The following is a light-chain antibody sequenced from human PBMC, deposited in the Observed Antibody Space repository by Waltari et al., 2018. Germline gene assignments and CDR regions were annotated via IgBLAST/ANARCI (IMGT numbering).Light chain of an antibody. CDR1: QSVSRT. CDR2: AAS. CDR3: QHYVTLPVT. Sequence: EIVLTQSPGTLSLSPGERATLSCRTSQSVSRTLAWYQQKPGQAPRLLIYAASNRATGIPDRFSGSGSGTDFSLTISRLEPEDFAVYYCQHYVTLPVTFGPGTKVEIK. J-gene: IGKJ1*01. V-gene: IGKV3-20*01.